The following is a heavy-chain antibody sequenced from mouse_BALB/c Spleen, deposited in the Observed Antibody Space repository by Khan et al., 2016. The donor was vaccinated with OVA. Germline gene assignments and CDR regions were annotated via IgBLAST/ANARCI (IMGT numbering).Heavy chain of an antibody. CDR3: AIYHGYFDV. V-gene: IGHV1-26*01. CDR1: GYSFTGYY. J-gene: IGHJ1*01. Sequence: VQLQQSGPDLVKPGASMKISCKASGYSFTGYYIHWVKQSHGKSLEWIGRVNPNNGGTSYNQKFKGKAILTVDKSSNTAYMELRSLTSEDYGGYSCAIYHGYFDVRGAGTTVTVSS. CDR2: VNPNNGGT. D-gene: IGHD1-1*01.